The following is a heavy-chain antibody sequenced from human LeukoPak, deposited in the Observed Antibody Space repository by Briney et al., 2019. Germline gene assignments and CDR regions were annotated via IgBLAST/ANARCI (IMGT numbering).Heavy chain of an antibody. V-gene: IGHV1-18*01. CDR2: ISAYNGNT. D-gene: IGHD3-10*01. CDR3: ASGPLWFGELLAYFDY. CDR1: GYTFSNYG. J-gene: IGHJ4*02. Sequence: ASVTVSCTASGYTFSNYGFSWVRQAPGQGLEWMGWISAYNGNTNYAQKLQGRVTMTTDTSTSTAYMELRSLRSDDTAVYYCASGPLWFGELLAYFDYWGQGTLVTVSS.